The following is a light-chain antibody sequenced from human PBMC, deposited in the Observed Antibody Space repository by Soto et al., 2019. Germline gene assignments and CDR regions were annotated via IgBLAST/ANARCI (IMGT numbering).Light chain of an antibody. CDR1: QTISGW. CDR3: QQYNSYSPWT. Sequence: DIQMTQSPSTLSASVGDTVTITCRASQTISGWLAWYQQRPGKAPKLLIYDASSLESGVPSRFSGSGSGTEFTLTISSLQPDDLANYYCQQYNSYSPWTFGQGTKVDIK. CDR2: DAS. V-gene: IGKV1-5*01. J-gene: IGKJ1*01.